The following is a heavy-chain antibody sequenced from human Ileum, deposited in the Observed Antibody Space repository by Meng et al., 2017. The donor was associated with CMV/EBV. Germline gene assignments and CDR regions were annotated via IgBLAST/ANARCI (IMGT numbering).Heavy chain of an antibody. Sequence: GGSLRLSCAASGFIFNSAWMSWVRQGPGKGLEWVGLIRSKRNGGTTEYATSVIGRFTISRDDSKNTLYLQMNSLRAEDTAVYYCTNSVGQWLSYFAPWGQGTLVTVSS. CDR3: TNSVGQWLSYFAP. CDR2: IRSKRNGGTT. V-gene: IGHV3-15*05. J-gene: IGHJ5*02. CDR1: GFIFNSAW. D-gene: IGHD6-19*01.